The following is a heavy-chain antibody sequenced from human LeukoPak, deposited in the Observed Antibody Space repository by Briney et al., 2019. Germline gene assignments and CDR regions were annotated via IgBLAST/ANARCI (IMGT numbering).Heavy chain of an antibody. CDR2: IIPILGIA. Sequence: GSSVKVSCKASGGTFSSYAISWVRQAPGQGLEWMGRIIPILGIANYAQKFQGRVTITADKSTSTAYMELSSLRSEDTAVYYCARMERYYYDSSGLLPFDPWGQGTLVTVSS. CDR1: GGTFSSYA. CDR3: ARMERYYYDSSGLLPFDP. J-gene: IGHJ5*02. D-gene: IGHD3-22*01. V-gene: IGHV1-69*04.